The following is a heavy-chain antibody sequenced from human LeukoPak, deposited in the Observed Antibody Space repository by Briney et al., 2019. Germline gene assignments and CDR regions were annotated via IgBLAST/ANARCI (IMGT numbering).Heavy chain of an antibody. Sequence: SETLSLTCIVSGGSISSISSNNYHWGWIRQPPGKGLECIGYIHYTGTTDYNPSLRSRVTISIDMSKNQFSLKLSSVTAADTAVYYCAHKTTGEHFDYWGQGTLATVSS. CDR3: AHKTTGEHFDY. J-gene: IGHJ4*02. CDR2: IHYTGTT. CDR1: GGSISSISSNNYH. V-gene: IGHV4-61*05. D-gene: IGHD7-27*01.